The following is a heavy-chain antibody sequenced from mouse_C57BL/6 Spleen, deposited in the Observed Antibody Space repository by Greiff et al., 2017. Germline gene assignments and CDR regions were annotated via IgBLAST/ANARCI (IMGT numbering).Heavy chain of an antibody. CDR2: ISNLAYSI. V-gene: IGHV5-15*01. J-gene: IGHJ4*01. CDR1: GFTFSDYG. D-gene: IGHD1-1*01. Sequence: EVQLVASGGGLVQPGGSLKLSCAASGFTFSDYGMAWVRQAPRKGPEWVAFISNLAYSIYYADTVTGRFTISRENAKNTLYLEMSSLRSEDTAMYYCARHGSSYDYYAMDYWGKGTSVTVSS. CDR3: ARHGSSYDYYAMDY.